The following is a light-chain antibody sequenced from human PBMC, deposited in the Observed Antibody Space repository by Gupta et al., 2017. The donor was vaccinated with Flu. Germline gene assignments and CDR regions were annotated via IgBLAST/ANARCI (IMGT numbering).Light chain of an antibody. Sequence: DVQVTHSPSSLSASVGDRVTITCRASQDINSFLAWFQQKPGKTPKSLIYATSHLESGVPSRFSGSGSGSTFTLTISSLQPEDFATYYCQQYKSHPPTFGPGTKVDV. CDR1: QDINSF. J-gene: IGKJ3*01. CDR3: QQYKSHPPT. CDR2: ATS. V-gene: IGKV1-16*01.